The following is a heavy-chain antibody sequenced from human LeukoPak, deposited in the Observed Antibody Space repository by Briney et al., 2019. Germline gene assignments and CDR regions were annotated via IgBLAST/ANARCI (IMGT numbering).Heavy chain of an antibody. CDR1: GFTFRNYV. J-gene: IGHJ4*02. V-gene: IGHV3-30-3*01. Sequence: GGSLRLSCAASGFTFRNYVIHWVRQAPGKGLEWVAVTSSDLNVKLYADSVKGRFTISRDNAKNTLYLQMNSLRAEDTAVYYCARDGYSGSYFDYWGQGTLVTVSS. D-gene: IGHD1-26*01. CDR2: TSSDLNVK. CDR3: ARDGYSGSYFDY.